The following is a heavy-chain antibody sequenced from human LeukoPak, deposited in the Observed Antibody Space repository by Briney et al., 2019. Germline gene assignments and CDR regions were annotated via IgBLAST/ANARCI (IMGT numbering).Heavy chain of an antibody. CDR1: GFTFSSYE. J-gene: IGHJ3*02. Sequence: GGSLRLSCAASGFTFSSYEMNWVRQAPGKGLEWVSYISSSRSTIYYADSVKGRFTISRDNAKNSLYLQMNSLRAEDTAVYYCARDCGGGSCYGPYDAFDIWGQGTMVTVSS. D-gene: IGHD2-15*01. V-gene: IGHV3-48*03. CDR2: ISSSRSTI. CDR3: ARDCGGGSCYGPYDAFDI.